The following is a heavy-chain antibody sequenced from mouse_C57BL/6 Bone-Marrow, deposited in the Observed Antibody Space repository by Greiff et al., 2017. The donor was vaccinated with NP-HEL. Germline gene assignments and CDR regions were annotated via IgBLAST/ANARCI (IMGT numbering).Heavy chain of an antibody. V-gene: IGHV1-64*01. CDR2: IHPISGST. D-gene: IGHD1-1*01. J-gene: IGHJ1*03. CDR1: GYTFTSYW. CDR3: AREGGFTTVVATRYFDV. Sequence: QVQLQQSGAELVKPGASVRLSCKASGYTFTSYWMHWVKQRPGQGLEWIGMIHPISGSTNYNEKFKSKATLTVDKSSSTAYMQLSSLTSEDSAVYYCAREGGFTTVVATRYFDVWGTGTTVTVSS.